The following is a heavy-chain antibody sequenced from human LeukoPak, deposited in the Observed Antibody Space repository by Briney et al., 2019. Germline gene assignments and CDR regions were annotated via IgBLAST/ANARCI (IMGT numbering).Heavy chain of an antibody. V-gene: IGHV4-61*05. CDR2: IYYSVST. Sequence: SETLSLTCTVSGDSIITSRYYWGWIRQPPGKGLEWIGYIYYSVSTNYNPSLQSRVTMSVDTSKNQFSLKLSSVTAADTALYYCARASPTTVTIGNWFDPWGQGTLVTVSS. J-gene: IGHJ5*02. CDR1: GDSIITSRYY. CDR3: ARASPTTVTIGNWFDP. D-gene: IGHD4-11*01.